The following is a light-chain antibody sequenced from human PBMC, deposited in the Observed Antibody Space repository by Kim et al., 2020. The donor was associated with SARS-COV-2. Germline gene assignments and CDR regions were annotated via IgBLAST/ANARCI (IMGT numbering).Light chain of an antibody. V-gene: IGLV4-69*01. Sequence: SVNLTCTLSSGHIFSPIAWYQQPPDKGPRYLMKIKSDGSHSKGDGIPDRFSGANSGAERYLTISSLQSEDEAVYYCQTWGSGIAVFGGGTQLTVL. J-gene: IGLJ2*01. CDR3: QTWGSGIAV. CDR2: IKSDGSH. CDR1: SGHIFSP.